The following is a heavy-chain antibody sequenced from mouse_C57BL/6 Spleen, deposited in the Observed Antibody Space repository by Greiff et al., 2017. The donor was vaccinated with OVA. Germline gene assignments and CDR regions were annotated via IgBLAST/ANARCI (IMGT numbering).Heavy chain of an antibody. CDR3: AKGGYYGSSGGYAMDY. CDR2: IDPSDSYT. J-gene: IGHJ4*01. CDR1: GYTFTSYW. Sequence: VQLQQPGAELVRPGTSVKLSCKASGYTFTSYWMHWVKQRPGQGLEWIGVIDPSDSYTNYNQKFKGKATLTVDTSSSTAYMQLSSLTSEDSAVYYCAKGGYYGSSGGYAMDYWGQGTSVTVSS. D-gene: IGHD1-1*01. V-gene: IGHV1-59*01.